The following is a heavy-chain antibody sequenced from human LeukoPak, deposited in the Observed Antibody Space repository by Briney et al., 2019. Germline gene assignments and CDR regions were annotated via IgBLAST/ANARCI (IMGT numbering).Heavy chain of an antibody. CDR2: INANTGNP. Sequence: ASVKVSCKASGYTFTSYAMNWVRQAPGQGLEWMGWINANTGNPTYAQGFTGRFVFSLDTSVSTAYLQISSLKAEDTAVYYCARDRYDILTGYSINWFDPWGQGTLVTVSS. CDR3: ARDRYDILTGYSINWFDP. D-gene: IGHD3-9*01. CDR1: GYTFTSYA. J-gene: IGHJ5*02. V-gene: IGHV7-4-1*02.